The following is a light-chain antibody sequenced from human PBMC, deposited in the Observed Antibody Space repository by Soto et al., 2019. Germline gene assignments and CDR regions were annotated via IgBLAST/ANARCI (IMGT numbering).Light chain of an antibody. CDR1: QGISTY. J-gene: IGKJ1*01. CDR2: DAS. V-gene: IGKV1-39*01. CDR3: QHYGGVWT. Sequence: DIQMTQSPSSLSASVGDRVTITCRASQGISTYLNWYQQKPGKAPKLLIYDASSLEGGVPSRFSGTGSATGFILTISSLQPDDFATYHCQHYGGVWTFGQGTKVDIK.